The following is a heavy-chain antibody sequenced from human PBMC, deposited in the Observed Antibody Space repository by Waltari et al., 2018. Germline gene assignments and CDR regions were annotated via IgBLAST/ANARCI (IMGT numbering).Heavy chain of an antibody. V-gene: IGHV3-33*01. CDR3: VTDPPGSGWSFDS. CDR1: GFTFNTYA. CDR2: IWLDGSNQ. Sequence: QVQLVESGGGVVQPGRSLRLSCAASGFTFNTYAMHWVRQAPGKGLGWVEMIWLDGSNQHYADSVKGRFTISRDNSKNTLYLQMNSLRAEDTAVYYCVTDPPGSGWSFDSWGQGTLVTVSS. D-gene: IGHD6-19*01. J-gene: IGHJ4*02.